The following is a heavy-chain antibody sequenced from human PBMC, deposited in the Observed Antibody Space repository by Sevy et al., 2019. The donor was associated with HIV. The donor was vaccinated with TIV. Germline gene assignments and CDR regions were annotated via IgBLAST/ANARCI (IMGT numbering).Heavy chain of an antibody. CDR2: IYYNGRT. V-gene: IGHV4-59*01. CDR3: ARAAANYYYAMDV. J-gene: IGHJ6*02. CDR1: GDSISGYY. Sequence: SETLSLTCTVFGDSISGYYWSWIRQSPGKGLQWIGDIYYNGRTNYDPSLKSRVTISTDTFKNQFSLKLSSVTTADTAIYYCARAAANYYYAMDVWGQGTTVTVSS.